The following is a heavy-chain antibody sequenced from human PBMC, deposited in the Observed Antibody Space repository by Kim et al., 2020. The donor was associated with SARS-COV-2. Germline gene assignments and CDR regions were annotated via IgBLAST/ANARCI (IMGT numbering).Heavy chain of an antibody. J-gene: IGHJ6*02. CDR1: GGSVSSGSYY. CDR2: IYYSGST. CDR3: ARDPWEPLSLDV. Sequence: SETLSLTCTVSGGSVSSGSYYWSWIRQPPGKGLEWIGYIYYSGSTNYNPSLKSRVTISVDTSKNQFSLKLSSVTAADTAVYYCARDPWEPLSLDVWGQGTTVTVSS. D-gene: IGHD1-26*01. V-gene: IGHV4-61*01.